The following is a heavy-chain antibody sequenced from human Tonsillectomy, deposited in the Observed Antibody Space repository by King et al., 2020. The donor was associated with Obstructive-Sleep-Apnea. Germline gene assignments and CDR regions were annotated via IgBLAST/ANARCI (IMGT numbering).Heavy chain of an antibody. J-gene: IGHJ4*02. CDR2: ISWNSDNI. Sequence: EVQLVESGGGLVQPGRSLRLSCVASGFTFDDYGTHWVRQAPGKGLEWVSGISWNSDNIGYADSVKGRFTISRDNAKNSLYLQMNSLRAEDTALYYCAKEGSMARGTHFDYWGQGTLVTVSS. D-gene: IGHD3-10*01. V-gene: IGHV3-9*01. CDR1: GFTFDDYG. CDR3: AKEGSMARGTHFDY.